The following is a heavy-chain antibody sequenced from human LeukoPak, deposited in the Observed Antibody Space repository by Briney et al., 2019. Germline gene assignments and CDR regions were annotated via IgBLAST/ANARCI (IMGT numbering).Heavy chain of an antibody. D-gene: IGHD3-22*01. V-gene: IGHV4-59*01. CDR2: IYYSGST. J-gene: IGHJ4*02. CDR1: GGSISSYY. CDR3: ARSYYDSSGYYAPVDY. Sequence: PSETLSLTCTVSGGSISSYYWSWIRQPPVKGLEWIGYIYYSGSTNYNPSLKSRVTISVDTSKNQFSLKLSSVTAADTAVYYCARSYYDSSGYYAPVDYWGQGTLVTVSS.